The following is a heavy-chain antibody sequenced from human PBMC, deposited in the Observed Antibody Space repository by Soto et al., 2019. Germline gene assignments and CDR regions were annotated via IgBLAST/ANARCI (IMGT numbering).Heavy chain of an antibody. CDR2: IIPIFGTA. Sequence: SVKVSCKASGGTFSSYAISWVRQAPGQGLEWMGGIIPIFGTANYAQKFQGRVTITADESTSTAYMELSSLRSEDTAVYYCARGYCSGGSCYHRDWFDPWGQGTLVTVSS. CDR1: GGTFSSYA. CDR3: ARGYCSGGSCYHRDWFDP. D-gene: IGHD2-15*01. V-gene: IGHV1-69*13. J-gene: IGHJ5*02.